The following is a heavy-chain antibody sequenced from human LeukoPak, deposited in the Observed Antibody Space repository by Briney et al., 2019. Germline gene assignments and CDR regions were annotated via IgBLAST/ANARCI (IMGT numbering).Heavy chain of an antibody. J-gene: IGHJ3*02. Sequence: GGSLRLSCAASGFTFSSYGMHWVRQAPGKGLEWVAVIWYDGSNKYYADSEKGRFTISRDNSKNTLYLQMNSLRAEDTAVYYCARDPGYSGYDFGDAFDIWGQGTMVTVSS. CDR2: IWYDGSNK. CDR1: GFTFSSYG. CDR3: ARDPGYSGYDFGDAFDI. V-gene: IGHV3-33*01. D-gene: IGHD5-12*01.